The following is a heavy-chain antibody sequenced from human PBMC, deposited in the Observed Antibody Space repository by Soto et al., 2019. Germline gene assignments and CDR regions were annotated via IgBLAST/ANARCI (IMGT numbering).Heavy chain of an antibody. CDR1: GYTFTGYY. D-gene: IGHD3-3*01. J-gene: IGHJ5*02. CDR3: AREALYYDFWRGYTT. CDR2: INPNSGGT. Sequence: ASVKASCKASGYTFTGYYMHWVRQAPGQGLEWTGWINPNSGGTNYAQKFHGRVTMTRDTSISTAYMELSRLRSDDTAVYYCAREALYYDFWRGYTTWGQGTLVTVSS. V-gene: IGHV1-2*02.